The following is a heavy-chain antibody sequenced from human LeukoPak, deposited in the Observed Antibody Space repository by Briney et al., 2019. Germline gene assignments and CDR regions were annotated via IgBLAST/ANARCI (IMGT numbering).Heavy chain of an antibody. V-gene: IGHV3-33*01. CDR1: EFTFSSYA. Sequence: PGRSLRLSCAASEFTFSSYAMHWVRQASGKGLEWVAVIWHDGSNKYYAASVKGRFTVSRDNSKNTLYLQINSLRAEDTAVYYCARERVTGTSYYYYYGMDVWGQGTTVTVSS. CDR3: ARERVTGTSYYYYYGMDV. D-gene: IGHD6-19*01. CDR2: IWHDGSNK. J-gene: IGHJ6*02.